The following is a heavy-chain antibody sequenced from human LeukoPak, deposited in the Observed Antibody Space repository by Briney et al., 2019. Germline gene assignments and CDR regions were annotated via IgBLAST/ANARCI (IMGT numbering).Heavy chain of an antibody. CDR3: ARASLRYFDWLPPRGWFDP. CDR2: MNPNSGNT. Sequence: ASVKVSCKASGYTFTSYDINWVRQATGQGLEWMGWMNPNSGNTGYAQKFQGRVTMTRNTSISTAYMELSSPRSEATAVYYCARASLRYFDWLPPRGWFDPWGQGTLVTVSS. V-gene: IGHV1-8*01. J-gene: IGHJ5*02. CDR1: GYTFTSYD. D-gene: IGHD3-9*01.